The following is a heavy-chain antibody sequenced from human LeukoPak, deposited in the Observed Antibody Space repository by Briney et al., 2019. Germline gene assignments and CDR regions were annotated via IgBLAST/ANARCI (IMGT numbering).Heavy chain of an antibody. CDR3: ARDCLYYYDSSGYSPPPPYGMDV. D-gene: IGHD3-22*01. CDR2: IYYSGST. Sequence: SETLSLTCTVSGGSISSGGYYWSWIRQHPGKGLEWIGYIYYSGSTYYNPSLKSRVTISVDTSKNQFSLKLSSVTAADTAVYYCARDCLYYYDSSGYSPPPPYGMDVWGQGTTVTVSS. V-gene: IGHV4-31*03. CDR1: GGSISSGGYY. J-gene: IGHJ6*02.